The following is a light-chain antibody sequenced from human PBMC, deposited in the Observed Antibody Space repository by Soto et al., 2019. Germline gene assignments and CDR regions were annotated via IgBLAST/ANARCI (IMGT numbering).Light chain of an antibody. Sequence: DVQMTQSPSTLSASVGDRVTITCRASQGISNRLAWYQQKPGKAPKLLIYQASSLKSGVPSRFGGSGSGTEFTLTITSLQPDDFATYYCQQYNSHWTFGQGTKVVIK. J-gene: IGKJ1*01. V-gene: IGKV1-5*03. CDR2: QAS. CDR3: QQYNSHWT. CDR1: QGISNR.